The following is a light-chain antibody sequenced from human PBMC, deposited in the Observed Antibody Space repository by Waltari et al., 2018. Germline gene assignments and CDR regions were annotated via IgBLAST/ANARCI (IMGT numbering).Light chain of an antibody. Sequence: QSVLTQPPSASGSLGQSVAISCTGTSSDIGGYNYVSWYQQYPGKAPKLIIYGGTKRPPGVPARFSGSKAGNTASLTVSGLQAEDEADYYCSSYAVSKVVFGGGTKLTVL. CDR2: GGT. J-gene: IGLJ2*01. V-gene: IGLV2-8*01. CDR3: SSYAVSKVV. CDR1: SSDIGGYNY.